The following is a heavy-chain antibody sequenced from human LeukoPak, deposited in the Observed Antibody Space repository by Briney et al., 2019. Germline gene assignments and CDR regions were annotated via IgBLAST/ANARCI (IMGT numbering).Heavy chain of an antibody. V-gene: IGHV3-23*01. Sequence: PGGSLRLSCAASGFTFSSYAMSWVRQAPGKGLEWVSAISGSGGSTYYADSVKGRFTISRDNSKNTLYLQMNSLRAEDTAVYYCAKDGSPYCSSTSCSSYYFDYWGQGTLVTVSS. CDR3: AKDGSPYCSSTSCSSYYFDY. CDR2: ISGSGGST. D-gene: IGHD2-2*01. J-gene: IGHJ4*02. CDR1: GFTFSSYA.